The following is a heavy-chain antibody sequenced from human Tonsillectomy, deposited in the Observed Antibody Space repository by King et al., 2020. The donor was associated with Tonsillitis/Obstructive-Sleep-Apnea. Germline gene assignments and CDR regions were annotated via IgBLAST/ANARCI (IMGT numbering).Heavy chain of an antibody. D-gene: IGHD2-15*01. CDR1: GGTFSNYA. V-gene: IGHV1-69*09. Sequence: QLVQSGAEVKKPGSSVKVSCKASGGTFSNYAISWVRQAPGQGLEWMGRIIPILGIANYAQKFQGRVTITADKSTNTAYMELSSLRSEDTAVYYWARGLDDVGGYCSGGSCYGDYWGQGTLVTASS. CDR3: ARGLDDVGGYCSGGSCYGDY. J-gene: IGHJ4*02. CDR2: IIPILGIA.